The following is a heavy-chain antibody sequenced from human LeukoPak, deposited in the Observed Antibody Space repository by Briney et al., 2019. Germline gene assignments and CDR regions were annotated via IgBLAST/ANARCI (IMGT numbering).Heavy chain of an antibody. J-gene: IGHJ4*02. V-gene: IGHV1-8*01. CDR2: MSPNSGNT. CDR1: RYTFTSHD. CDR3: TVGPPNWGFDY. D-gene: IGHD7-27*01. Sequence: ASVKVSCKASRYTFTSHDINWVRQATGQGFGWMGWMSPNSGNTGYAQRFQGRVAMTRNTSISTAYMELSSLRSEDTAVYYCTVGPPNWGFDYWGQGTLVTVSS.